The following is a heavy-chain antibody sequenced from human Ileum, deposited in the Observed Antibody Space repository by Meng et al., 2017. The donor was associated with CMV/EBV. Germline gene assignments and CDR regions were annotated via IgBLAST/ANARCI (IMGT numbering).Heavy chain of an antibody. V-gene: IGHV2-5*02. CDR1: GFPLPTNVG. CDR3: AYRRGGGSGWNWFGP. CDR2: IYWDDDK. Sequence: QSTFKCSCPRLGHPTQTLALTCTFFGFPLPTNVGVGWIRRPPEKALEWLAMIYWDDDKDYSSSLKSRLTILKDNSKNQVVLIMTDMDPADTATYYCAYRRGGGSGWNWFGPWGQGLLVTVSS. J-gene: IGHJ5*02. D-gene: IGHD6-19*01.